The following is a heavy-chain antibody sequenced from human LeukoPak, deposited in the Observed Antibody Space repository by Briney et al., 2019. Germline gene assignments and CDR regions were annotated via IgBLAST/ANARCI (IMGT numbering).Heavy chain of an antibody. J-gene: IGHJ3*02. D-gene: IGHD3-16*01. V-gene: IGHV3-20*04. CDR3: AILGGVDAFDI. Sequence: RTGGSLRLSCVASGFTFDDYGMSWVRQAPGKGLEWVSAINWDGGRTGYADSVKGRFTISRDNAKNSLYLQMNSLRAEDTALYYCAILGGVDAFDIWGQGTMVTVSS. CDR2: INWDGGRT. CDR1: GFTFDDYG.